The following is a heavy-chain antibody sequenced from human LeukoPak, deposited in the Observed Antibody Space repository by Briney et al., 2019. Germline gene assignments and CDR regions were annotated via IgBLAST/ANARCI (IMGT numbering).Heavy chain of an antibody. D-gene: IGHD2-21*01. J-gene: IGHJ4*02. Sequence: EASVTVSCTASGYTFTRYYMHWVRQAPGQGMEWMGIINPSGGSTGYAQKFQGRVTMTSDTSTSTVYMELSSLKSEDTAVYFCARAAAEDLGDSSLDYWGQGTLVTVPS. CDR1: GYTFTRYY. CDR3: ARAAAEDLGDSSLDY. CDR2: INPSGGST. V-gene: IGHV1-46*01.